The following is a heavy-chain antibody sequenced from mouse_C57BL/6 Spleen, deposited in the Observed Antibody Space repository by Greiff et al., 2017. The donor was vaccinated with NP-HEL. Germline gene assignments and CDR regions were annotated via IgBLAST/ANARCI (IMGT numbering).Heavy chain of an antibody. V-gene: IGHV1-64*01. D-gene: IGHD2-1*01. J-gene: IGHJ4*01. CDR1: GYTFTSYW. CDR2: IHPNSGST. Sequence: QVQLQQPGAELVKPGASVKLSCKASGYTFTSYWMHWVKQRPGQGLEWIGMIHPNSGSTNYNEKFKSKATMTVDKSSSTAYMQLSSLTSEDSAVYYCARSGIYYGNYGLVLDYWGQGTSVTVSS. CDR3: ARSGIYYGNYGLVLDY.